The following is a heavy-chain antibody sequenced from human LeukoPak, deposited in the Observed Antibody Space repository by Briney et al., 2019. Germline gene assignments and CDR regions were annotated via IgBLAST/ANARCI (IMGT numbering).Heavy chain of an antibody. Sequence: SETLSLTCAVYGGSFSGYYWSWIRQPPGKGLEWIGEINHSGSTNYNPFLKSRVTISVDTSKNQFSLKLSSVTAADTAVYYCARGGDYYYYHYMDVWGKGTTVTVSS. D-gene: IGHD3-10*01. CDR1: GGSFSGYY. CDR2: INHSGST. CDR3: ARGGDYYYYHYMDV. J-gene: IGHJ6*03. V-gene: IGHV4-34*01.